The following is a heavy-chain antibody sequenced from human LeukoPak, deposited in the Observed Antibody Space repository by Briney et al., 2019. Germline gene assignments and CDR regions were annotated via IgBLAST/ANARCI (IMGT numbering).Heavy chain of an antibody. CDR3: AKLLGDVTTYDY. J-gene: IGHJ4*02. CDR1: GFTFSSYG. CDR2: ISGSGGST. V-gene: IGHV3-23*01. Sequence: PGGPLRLSCAASGFTFSSYGMSWVRQAPGKGLEWVSAISGSGGSTYYADSVKGRFTISRDNSKNTLYLQMNSLRAEDTAVYYCAKLLGDVTTYDYWGQGALVTVSS. D-gene: IGHD1-1*01.